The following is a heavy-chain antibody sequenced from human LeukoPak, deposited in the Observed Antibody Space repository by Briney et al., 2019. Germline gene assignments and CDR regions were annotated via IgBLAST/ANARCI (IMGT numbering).Heavy chain of an antibody. CDR2: IIPIFGTA. D-gene: IGHD6-6*01. CDR3: ARSEGASSSRFYYYYYGMDV. CDR1: GGTFSSYA. J-gene: IGHJ6*02. V-gene: IGHV1-69*13. Sequence: GASVKVSCKASGGTFSSYAIRWVRQAPGQGLEWMGGIIPIFGTANYAQKFQGRVTITADESTSTAYMELSSLRSEDTAVYYCARSEGASSSRFYYYYYGMDVWGQGTTVTVSS.